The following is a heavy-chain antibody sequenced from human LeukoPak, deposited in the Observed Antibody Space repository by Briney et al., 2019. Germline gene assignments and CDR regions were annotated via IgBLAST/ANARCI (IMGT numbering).Heavy chain of an antibody. CDR2: IYYSGST. D-gene: IGHD3-3*01. CDR1: GGSISITSYS. Sequence: PSETLSLTCTVSGGSISITSYSWGWIRQPPGKGLEWIGSIYYSGSTYYNPSLMSRVSISVDTPKNQFSLKLNSVTAADTAVYYCARGELNYYDFWSGYYTAWGQGTLVTVSS. J-gene: IGHJ4*02. V-gene: IGHV4-39*07. CDR3: ARGELNYYDFWSGYYTA.